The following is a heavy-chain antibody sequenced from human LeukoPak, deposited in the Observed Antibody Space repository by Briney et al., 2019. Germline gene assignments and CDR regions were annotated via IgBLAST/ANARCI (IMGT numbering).Heavy chain of an antibody. CDR1: GYTFTAHY. D-gene: IGHD1-26*01. CDR3: ARDTSGSYYHFDY. J-gene: IGHJ4*02. CDR2: ISPNNGGR. V-gene: IGHV1-2*02. Sequence: ASVKVSCKASGYTFTAHYIHWVRQAPGRGLEWMGWISPNNGGRSYAQKFQGRVTMTRDTSISTASMELSRLRSDDTAVYYCARDTSGSYYHFDYWGQGTLVTVSS.